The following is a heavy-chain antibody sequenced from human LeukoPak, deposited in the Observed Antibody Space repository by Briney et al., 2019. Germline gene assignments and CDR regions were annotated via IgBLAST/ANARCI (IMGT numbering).Heavy chain of an antibody. CDR2: IKYDGSDK. CDR1: GFTISRHW. V-gene: IGHV3-7*01. CDR3: ATSHDSSGND. D-gene: IGHD3-22*01. Sequence: GGSRRLSCAASGFTISRHWMSWVRQAPGKGLEWVANIKYDGSDKYYIDSVKGRFTISRDNAENSLYLQMNSLRAEDTAMYYCATSHDSSGNDWGQGTLVTVSS. J-gene: IGHJ4*02.